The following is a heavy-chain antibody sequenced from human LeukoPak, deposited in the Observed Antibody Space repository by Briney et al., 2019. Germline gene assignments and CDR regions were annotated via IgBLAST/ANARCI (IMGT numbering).Heavy chain of an antibody. CDR1: GYTFTSYG. Sequence: GASVKVSCKASGYTFTSYGISWVRQAPGQGLEWMGWISAYNGNTNYAQKLQGRVTMTTDTSTSTAYMELRSLRSDDTAVYYCARDSAFGGVIANNWFDPWGQGTLVTVS. CDR3: ARDSAFGGVIANNWFDP. J-gene: IGHJ5*02. CDR2: ISAYNGNT. D-gene: IGHD3-16*02. V-gene: IGHV1-18*04.